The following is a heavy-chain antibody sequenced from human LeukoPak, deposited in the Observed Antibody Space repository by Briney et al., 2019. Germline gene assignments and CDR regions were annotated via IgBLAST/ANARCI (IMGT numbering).Heavy chain of an antibody. V-gene: IGHV3-23*01. CDR2: ISGSGGST. CDR3: AKGVLGYCSGGSCYFDDAFDI. J-gene: IGHJ3*02. Sequence: GGSLRLSCAASGFTFSSYAMSWVHQAPGKGLEWVSAISGSGGSTYYADSVKGRFTISRDNSKNTLYLQMNSLRAEDTAVYYCAKGVLGYCSGGSCYFDDAFDIWGQGTMVTVSS. CDR1: GFTFSSYA. D-gene: IGHD2-15*01.